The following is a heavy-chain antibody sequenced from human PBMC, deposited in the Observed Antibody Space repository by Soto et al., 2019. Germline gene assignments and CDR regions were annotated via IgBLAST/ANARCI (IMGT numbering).Heavy chain of an antibody. J-gene: IGHJ6*03. CDR1: GYTFASCG. Sequence: GASVKVSCKASGYTFASCGSSWVRQAPGQGLEWMGWISAYNGNTNYAQKLQGRVTMTTDTSTSTAYMELRSLRSDDTAVYYCARVYSGYEKYMDVWGKGTTVTVSS. D-gene: IGHD5-12*01. CDR3: ARVYSGYEKYMDV. CDR2: ISAYNGNT. V-gene: IGHV1-18*01.